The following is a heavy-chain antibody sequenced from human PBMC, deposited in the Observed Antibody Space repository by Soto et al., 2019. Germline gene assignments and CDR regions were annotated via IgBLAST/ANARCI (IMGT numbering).Heavy chain of an antibody. CDR3: ARHFHYDSSGYPIDAFDI. Sequence: GESLXISCKGSGYSFTRYWIXXVRXXXGXGLEWRGRIDPSDSYTNYSPSFQGHVTISADKSISTAYLQWSSLKASDTAMYYCARHFHYDSSGYPIDAFDIWGQGTMVTVSS. CDR1: GYSFTRYW. CDR2: IDPSDSYT. V-gene: IGHV5-10-1*01. J-gene: IGHJ3*02. D-gene: IGHD3-22*01.